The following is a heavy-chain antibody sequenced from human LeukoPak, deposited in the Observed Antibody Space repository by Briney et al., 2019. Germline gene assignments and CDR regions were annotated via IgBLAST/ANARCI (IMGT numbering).Heavy chain of an antibody. V-gene: IGHV4-39*01. J-gene: IGHJ5*02. CDR3: ARLPSSSWLNWFDP. CDR2: IYYSGNT. CDR1: GGAISSSSYY. Sequence: SETLSLTCTVSGGAISSSSYYWGWIRQPPGKGLEWIGSIYYSGNTYYNPSLKSRVTVSVDTSENQFSLKLNSVTAADTAVYYCARLPSSSWLNWFDPWGQGTLVTVSS. D-gene: IGHD6-13*01.